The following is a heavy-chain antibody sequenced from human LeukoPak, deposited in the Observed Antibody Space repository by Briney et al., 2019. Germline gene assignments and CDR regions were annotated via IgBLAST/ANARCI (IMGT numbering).Heavy chain of an antibody. Sequence: PGRSLRLSCAASGFTVSSNYMSWVRQAPGKGLEWVSVIYSGGSTYYADSVRGRFTISRAHSKNTLYLQMKSPRAEDTAVYYCARDLCSYGSVDAFDIWGQGTMVTVSS. CDR3: ARDLCSYGSVDAFDI. CDR2: IYSGGST. CDR1: GFTVSSNY. V-gene: IGHV3-53*01. J-gene: IGHJ3*02. D-gene: IGHD5-18*01.